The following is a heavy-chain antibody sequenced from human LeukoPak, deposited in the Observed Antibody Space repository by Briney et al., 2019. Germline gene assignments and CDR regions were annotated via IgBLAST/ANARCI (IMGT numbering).Heavy chain of an antibody. Sequence: PGGSLRLSCGASGFTFSSYTMIWVRQAPGMGLEWVSSIDSVKGRFTISRDNAKNSLYLQMNSLRAEDTSAYYCATEGRSTTPGYWGQGTLVIVSS. V-gene: IGHV3-21*01. J-gene: IGHJ4*02. CDR1: GFTFSSYT. CDR3: ATEGRSTTPGY. CDR2: I. D-gene: IGHD6-13*01.